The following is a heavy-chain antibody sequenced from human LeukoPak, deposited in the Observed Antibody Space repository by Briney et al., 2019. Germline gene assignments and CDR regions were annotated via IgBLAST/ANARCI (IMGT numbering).Heavy chain of an antibody. CDR2: IVVGSGNT. V-gene: IGHV1-58*01. D-gene: IGHD2-21*02. Sequence: SVKVSCKASGFTFTSSAVQWVRQARGQRLEWIGWIVVGSGNTNYAQKFQERVTITRDMSTSTAYMELSGLRSEDTAVYYCAADGLYCGGDCYHHYYYGMDVWGQGTTVTVSS. CDR3: AADGLYCGGDCYHHYYYGMDV. J-gene: IGHJ6*02. CDR1: GFTFTSSA.